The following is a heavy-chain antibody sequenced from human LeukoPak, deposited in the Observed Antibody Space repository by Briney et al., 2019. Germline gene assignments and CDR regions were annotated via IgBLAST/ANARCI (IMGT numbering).Heavy chain of an antibody. Sequence: GESLKISCKGSGYSSPNYWIAWVRQMPGKGLEWMGIIYPGDSDTRYSPSFQGQVTISADKSISTAYLQWSSLKASDTAMYYCARRDLELGSGFGYWGQGTLVTVSS. CDR2: IYPGDSDT. J-gene: IGHJ4*02. V-gene: IGHV5-51*01. CDR3: ARRDLELGSGFGY. CDR1: GYSSPNYW. D-gene: IGHD5-24*01.